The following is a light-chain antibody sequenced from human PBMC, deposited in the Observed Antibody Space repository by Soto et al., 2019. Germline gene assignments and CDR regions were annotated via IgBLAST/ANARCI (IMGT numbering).Light chain of an antibody. CDR3: LQDYNYPLT. Sequence: DIQMTQSPSTLSASVGDRVTITCRASQSISSWLAWYQQKPGKAPKLLIYKASSLESGVPSRFSGSGSGTEFTLTINRLQPEDFATYYCLQDYNYPLTFGGGTKVDIK. J-gene: IGKJ4*01. CDR2: KAS. CDR1: QSISSW. V-gene: IGKV1-5*03.